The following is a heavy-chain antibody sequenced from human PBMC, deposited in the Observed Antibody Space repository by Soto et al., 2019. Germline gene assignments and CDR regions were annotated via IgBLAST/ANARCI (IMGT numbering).Heavy chain of an antibody. CDR3: ARRVPSGSGADYYGMDV. D-gene: IGHD3-10*01. J-gene: IGHJ6*02. Sequence: PGESLKISCKGAGYIFTSHWIAWVRQMPEKGLEWMGIIYPGDSDTIYSPSFQGQVTFSVDKSISTVYLQWTTLKASDTAIYYCARRVPSGSGADYYGMDVWGQGTTVTVSS. V-gene: IGHV5-51*01. CDR1: GYIFTSHW. CDR2: IYPGDSDT.